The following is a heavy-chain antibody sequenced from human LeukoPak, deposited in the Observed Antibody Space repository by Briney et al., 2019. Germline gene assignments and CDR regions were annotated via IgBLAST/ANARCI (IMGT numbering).Heavy chain of an antibody. CDR1: GGSFSGYY. CDR3: VQYYDSSGYSN. D-gene: IGHD3-22*01. Sequence: SETLSLTCAVYGGSFSGYYWSWIRQPPGKGLEWIGEINHSGSTNYNPSLKSRLTISVDTSKNQFSLKLSSVTAADTAVYYCVQYYDSSGYSNWGQGTLVTVSS. J-gene: IGHJ4*02. V-gene: IGHV4-34*01. CDR2: INHSGST.